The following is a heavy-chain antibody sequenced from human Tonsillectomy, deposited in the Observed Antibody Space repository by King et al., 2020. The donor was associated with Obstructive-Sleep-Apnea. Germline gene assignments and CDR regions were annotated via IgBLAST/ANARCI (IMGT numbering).Heavy chain of an antibody. Sequence: QLQESGPGLVKPSETLSLTCTVSGGSISSSSYYWGWIRQPPGKGLEWIGSIYYSGSTYYNPSLKSRVTISVDTSKNQFSLKLSSVTAADTAGYYCARHWGAGAALRDYWGQGTLVTVSS. V-gene: IGHV4-39*01. D-gene: IGHD1-26*01. J-gene: IGHJ4*02. CDR1: GGSISSSSYY. CDR2: IYYSGST. CDR3: ARHWGAGAALRDY.